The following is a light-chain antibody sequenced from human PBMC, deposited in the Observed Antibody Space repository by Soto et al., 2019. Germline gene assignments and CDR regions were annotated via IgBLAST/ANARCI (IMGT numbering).Light chain of an antibody. Sequence: EIVLTQSPGTLSLSPGEGVTLSCRASQSVSSSYLAWYQQKPGQAPGLLIYGASNRATGIPDRFSGSGSGTDFTLTISRLEPEDFAVYYCHQYESSLWTFGQGTKVDI. CDR1: QSVSSSY. CDR3: HQYESSLWT. J-gene: IGKJ1*01. V-gene: IGKV3-20*01. CDR2: GAS.